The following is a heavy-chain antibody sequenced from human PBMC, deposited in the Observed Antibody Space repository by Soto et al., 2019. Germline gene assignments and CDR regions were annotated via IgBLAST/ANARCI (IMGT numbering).Heavy chain of an antibody. Sequence: QLQLQESGPGLVKPSETLFLICTVSGGSISTSEYYWGWIRQSPGKGLQWIGNTHYSGSTYYNPSLESRVTISVDTSKNQFSLKLSFVTAADTAVYYCARHLGISVVRGLLDWFDPWGQGTLVTVSS. J-gene: IGHJ5*02. V-gene: IGHV4-39*01. CDR2: THYSGST. CDR3: ARHLGISVVRGLLDWFDP. CDR1: GGSISTSEYY. D-gene: IGHD3-10*01.